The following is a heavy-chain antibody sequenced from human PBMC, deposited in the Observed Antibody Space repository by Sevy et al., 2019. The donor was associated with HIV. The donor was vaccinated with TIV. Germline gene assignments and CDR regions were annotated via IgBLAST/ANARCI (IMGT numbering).Heavy chain of an antibody. Sequence: GGSLRLSCAATGFTFSNYAMHWVRQAPGKGMEWVAIIWSDGAYQYHGDSVKGRFTISRDNSKNTLYLQMNSLRAEDTAVYYCARDYFPTYYAISGLGHYWGQGTLVTVSS. J-gene: IGHJ4*02. CDR2: IWSDGAYQ. CDR1: GFTFSNYA. V-gene: IGHV3-33*01. CDR3: ARDYFPTYYAISGLGHY. D-gene: IGHD3-22*01.